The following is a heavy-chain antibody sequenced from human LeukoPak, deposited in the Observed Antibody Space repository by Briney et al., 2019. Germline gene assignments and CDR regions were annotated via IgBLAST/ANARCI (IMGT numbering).Heavy chain of an antibody. D-gene: IGHD3-10*01. CDR1: GFTFSDYY. CDR2: ISSSGSTI. CDR3: AKGASYGSGSYYTDAFDI. J-gene: IGHJ3*02. V-gene: IGHV3-11*01. Sequence: PGGSLRLSCAASGFTFSDYYMSWIRQAPGKGLEWVSYISSSGSTIYYADSVKGRFTISRDNAKNSLYLQMNSLRAEDTALYYCAKGASYGSGSYYTDAFDIWGQGTMVTVSS.